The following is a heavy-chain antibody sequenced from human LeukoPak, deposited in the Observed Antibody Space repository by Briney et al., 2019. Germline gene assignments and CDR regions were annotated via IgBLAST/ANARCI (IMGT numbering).Heavy chain of an antibody. CDR1: GYTFTSYG. D-gene: IGHD1-1*01. CDR3: AREKVEHYYYYYYMDV. J-gene: IGHJ6*03. Sequence: ASLKVSCKASGYTFTSYGISWVRQAPGQGLEWMGWISAHNGNTNYAQKLQGRVTMTTDTSTSTAYMELRGLRSDDTAVYYCAREKVEHYYYYYYMDVWGKGTTVTVSS. V-gene: IGHV1-18*01. CDR2: ISAHNGNT.